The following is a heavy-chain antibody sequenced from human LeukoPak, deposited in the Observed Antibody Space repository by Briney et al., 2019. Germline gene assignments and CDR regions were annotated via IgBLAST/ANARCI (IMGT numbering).Heavy chain of an antibody. Sequence: PSETLSLTCAVSAGSISSGDYSWSWIRQPPGKGLEWIGYIYHSGSTYYNPSLKSRVTISVARSKNQFSLKLSSVTAAVTAVYYCAVVITGVFDYWGQGTPVTVSS. V-gene: IGHV4-30-2*01. D-gene: IGHD3-22*01. CDR1: AGSISSGDYS. CDR3: AVVITGVFDY. CDR2: IYHSGST. J-gene: IGHJ4*02.